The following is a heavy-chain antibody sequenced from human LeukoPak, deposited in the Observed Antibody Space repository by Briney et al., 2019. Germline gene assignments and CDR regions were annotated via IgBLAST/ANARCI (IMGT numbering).Heavy chain of an antibody. V-gene: IGHV4-59*01. CDR1: GGSIMSNY. CDR2: IYSSGST. J-gene: IGHJ4*02. CDR3: ARLGYGDYVFS. D-gene: IGHD4-17*01. Sequence: SETLSLTCTVSGGSIMSNYWSWIRQPPGKGLEWIGYIYSSGSTNYNPSLKSRVTILVDTSKNQFSLKLRSVTAADTAVYYCARLGYGDYVFSWGQGTLVTVSS.